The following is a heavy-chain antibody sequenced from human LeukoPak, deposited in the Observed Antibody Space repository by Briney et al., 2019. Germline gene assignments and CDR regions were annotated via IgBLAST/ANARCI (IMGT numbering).Heavy chain of an antibody. CDR2: IYSGGTT. J-gene: IGHJ4*02. CDR1: GFTVSSNY. D-gene: IGHD3-10*01. V-gene: IGHV3-53*01. Sequence: PGGSLRLSCAASGFTVSSNYMSWVRQAPGKGLEWVSIIYSGGTTYYADSVKGRFTISRDNSKNTLYLQMNSLRAEDTAVYYCARNTYYYHSGSFPFDFWGQGTLVTVSS. CDR3: ARNTYYYHSGSFPFDF.